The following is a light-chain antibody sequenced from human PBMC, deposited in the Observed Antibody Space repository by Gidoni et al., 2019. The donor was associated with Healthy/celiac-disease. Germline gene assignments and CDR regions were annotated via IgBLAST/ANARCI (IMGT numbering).Light chain of an antibody. CDR2: EVS. CDR1: SNDVGNYNL. CDR3: CSYAGGSTVV. Sequence: QPALTQPASVSGSPGQSITISCTGTSNDVGNYNLVSWYHQHPGKAPKLMIYEVSKRPSGVSKRFSGSKSGNTASLTSSGLQAEDEADYYCCSYAGGSTVVFGGGTKLTVL. J-gene: IGLJ2*01. V-gene: IGLV2-23*02.